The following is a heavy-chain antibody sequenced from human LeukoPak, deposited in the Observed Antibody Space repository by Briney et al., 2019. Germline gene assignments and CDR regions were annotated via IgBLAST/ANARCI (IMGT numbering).Heavy chain of an antibody. CDR1: GFTFSSYT. CDR2: ISSNGGST. V-gene: IGHV3-64*01. J-gene: IGHJ3*02. CDR3: ARDKADCSSTSCPDGAFDI. Sequence: GGSLRLSCAASGFTFSSYTMHWVRQAPGKGLEYVSAISSNGGSTYYANSVKGRFTISRDNSKNTLYLQMGSLRAEDMAVYYCARDKADCSSTSCPDGAFDIWGQGTMVTVSS. D-gene: IGHD2-2*01.